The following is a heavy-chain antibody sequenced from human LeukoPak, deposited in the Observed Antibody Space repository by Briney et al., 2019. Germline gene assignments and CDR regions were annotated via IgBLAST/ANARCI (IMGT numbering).Heavy chain of an antibody. CDR2: IYSSGST. CDR1: GASISAFH. J-gene: IGHJ4*02. Sequence: SETLSLTCTVSGASISAFHWTWFRQPAGKTLEWSGLIYSSGSTLLNPPLKTRVAMSLDLTKNQLSLRLTSLTAAGTAMYYCARKDGDYWGQGTLVTVSS. V-gene: IGHV4-4*07. CDR3: ARKDGDY.